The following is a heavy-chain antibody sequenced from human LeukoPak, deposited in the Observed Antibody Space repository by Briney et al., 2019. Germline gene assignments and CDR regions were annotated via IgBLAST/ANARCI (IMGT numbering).Heavy chain of an antibody. D-gene: IGHD3-10*01. J-gene: IGHJ4*02. V-gene: IGHV4-59*01. CDR1: GGSISSYY. CDR2: IYYSGST. Sequence: PSETLSLTCTVSGGSISSYYWSWLRQPPGKGLEWIGYIYYSGSTNYNPSLKSRVTISVDTSKNQFSLKLSSVTAADTAVYYCARGRSTGNFDYWGQGTLLTAYS. CDR3: ARGRSTGNFDY.